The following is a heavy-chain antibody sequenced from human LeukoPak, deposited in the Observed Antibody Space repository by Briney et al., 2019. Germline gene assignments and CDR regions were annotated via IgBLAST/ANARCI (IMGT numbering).Heavy chain of an antibody. Sequence: SEALSLTCTVPGGSITGDSFYWSWIRQPAGKGLEWIGRVYNTGSTSYNPSLKSRVTVSVDTSNNYFSLNLNSVTSADTAVYYCARARDGLNAFDYWGQGTLVTVSS. J-gene: IGHJ4*02. V-gene: IGHV4-61*02. D-gene: IGHD5-24*01. CDR1: GGSITGDSFY. CDR2: VYNTGST. CDR3: ARARDGLNAFDY.